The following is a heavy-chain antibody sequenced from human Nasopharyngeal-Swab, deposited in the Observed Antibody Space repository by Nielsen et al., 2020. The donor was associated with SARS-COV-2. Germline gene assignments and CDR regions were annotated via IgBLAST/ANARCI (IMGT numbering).Heavy chain of an antibody. Sequence: SVKVSCKASGGTFSSYAISRVRQAPGQGLEWMGGIIPIFGTANYAQKFQGRVTITADESTSTAYMELSSLRSEDTAVYYCASGLAPKNFYCSSTSCYGWENWFDPWGQGTLVTVSS. CDR1: GGTFSSYA. J-gene: IGHJ5*02. CDR3: ASGLAPKNFYCSSTSCYGWENWFDP. CDR2: IIPIFGTA. V-gene: IGHV1-69*13. D-gene: IGHD2-2*01.